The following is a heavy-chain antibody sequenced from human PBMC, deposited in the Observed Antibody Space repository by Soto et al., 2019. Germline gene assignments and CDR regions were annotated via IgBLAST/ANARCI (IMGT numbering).Heavy chain of an antibody. V-gene: IGHV3-30*18. CDR1: GFTFSYYS. J-gene: IGHJ4*02. CDR3: AKGPPLDY. CDR2: ISYDGSNK. Sequence: QVQLVESGGGVVQPGRSLRLSCAASGFTFSYYSMHWVRQAPGKGLEWVAVISYDGSNKYYADSVKGRFIISRDNSKNSLYLQMNSLRAEDTPVYYCAKGPPLDYWGQGTLVTVSS.